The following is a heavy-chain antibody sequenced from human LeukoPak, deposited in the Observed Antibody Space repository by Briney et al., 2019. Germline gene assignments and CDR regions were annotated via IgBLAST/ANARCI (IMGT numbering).Heavy chain of an antibody. J-gene: IGHJ4*02. CDR3: TTDRFWGGNAGYFDY. CDR2: IKSKTDGGTT. D-gene: IGHD4-23*01. Sequence: GGSLRLSCAASGCTFTKAWKRWVRQAPGKGVEWVGRIKSKTDGGTTDTVKGRVTISRDDSKNTLYLQMNSLKTDDTAVYYCTTDRFWGGNAGYFDYWGQGTLVTVSS. CDR1: GCTFTKAW. V-gene: IGHV3-15*01.